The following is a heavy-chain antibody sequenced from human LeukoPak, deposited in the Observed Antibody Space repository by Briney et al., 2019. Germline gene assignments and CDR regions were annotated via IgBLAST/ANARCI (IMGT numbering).Heavy chain of an antibody. CDR3: AKQQLVRCFDY. D-gene: IGHD6-13*01. CDR2: IFYSGST. J-gene: IGHJ4*02. Sequence: PSETLSLTCTVSGGSLTSSSYYWGWIRQPPGKGLEWIGSIFYSGSTYYNPSLKSRVTISVDTSKTQFSLKLSSVTAADTAVYYCAKQQLVRCFDYWGQGTLVTVSS. CDR1: GGSLTSSSYY. V-gene: IGHV4-39*01.